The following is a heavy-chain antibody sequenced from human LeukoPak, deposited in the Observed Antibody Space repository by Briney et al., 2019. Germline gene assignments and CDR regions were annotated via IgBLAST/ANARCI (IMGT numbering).Heavy chain of an antibody. V-gene: IGHV4-4*09. CDR2: IYTSGST. J-gene: IGHJ6*03. CDR3: ARLSDSSSWYYYYYYMDV. Sequence: SETLSLTCTVSGGSISSYYWSWIRQPPGKGLEWIGYIYTSGSTNYNPSLKSRVTISVDTSKNRFSLKLSSVTAADTAVYYCARLSDSSSWYYYYYYMDVWGKGTTVTVPS. CDR1: GGSISSYY. D-gene: IGHD6-13*01.